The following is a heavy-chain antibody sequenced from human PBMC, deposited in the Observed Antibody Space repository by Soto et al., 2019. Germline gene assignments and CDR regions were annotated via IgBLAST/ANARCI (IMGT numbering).Heavy chain of an antibody. J-gene: IGHJ4*02. CDR3: AASSGWLFDY. CDR2: IKEDGSEK. Sequence: VGSLRLSCTASKFTFSSYWMNWVRQAPGKGLEWVANIKEDGSEKYYVDSVKGRFTISRDNAKNSVFLQMNSLRADDTAVYYCAASSGWLFDYWGQGTLVTVSS. V-gene: IGHV3-7*03. D-gene: IGHD6-19*01. CDR1: KFTFSSYW.